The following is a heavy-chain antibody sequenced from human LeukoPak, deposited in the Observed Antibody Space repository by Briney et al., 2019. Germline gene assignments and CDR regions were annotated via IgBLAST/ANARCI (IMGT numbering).Heavy chain of an antibody. CDR3: ARVDPYYYPFDY. CDR2: IYTSGST. Sequence: SETLSLTCTVSGGSISSYYWSWIRQPPGKGLEWIGYIYTSGSTNYNPSLKSRVTISVGTSKNQFSLKLSSVTAADTAVYYCARVDPYYYPFDYWGQGTLVTVSS. CDR1: GGSISSYY. J-gene: IGHJ4*02. V-gene: IGHV4-4*09. D-gene: IGHD3-10*01.